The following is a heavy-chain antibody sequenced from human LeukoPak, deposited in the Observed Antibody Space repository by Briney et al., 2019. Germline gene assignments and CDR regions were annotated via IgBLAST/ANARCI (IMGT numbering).Heavy chain of an antibody. J-gene: IGHJ5*02. Sequence: KTSQTLSLTCAISGDSVSSNSVTGNWIRQSPSRGLEWLGRTYYRSTWYNDYAVSVRGRITVNPDTSKNQFSLHLNSVTPEDTAVYYCARRLTQYDCFDPWGQGILVTVSS. D-gene: IGHD2-2*01. CDR2: TYYRSTWYN. CDR3: ARRLTQYDCFDP. CDR1: GDSVSSNSVT. V-gene: IGHV6-1*01.